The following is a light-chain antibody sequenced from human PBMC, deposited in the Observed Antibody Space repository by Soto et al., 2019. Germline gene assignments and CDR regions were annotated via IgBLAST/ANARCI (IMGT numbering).Light chain of an antibody. CDR3: HQRTNWPIT. CDR1: QGVDRY. Sequence: PPTLSKSPGERATLSCRASQGVDRYLAWYQQKPGQAPRLLIYDASNRATGIPARFSGSGSGTDFTLTISSLEPEDFAVYYCHQRTNWPITFGQGTRLEI. V-gene: IGKV3-11*01. J-gene: IGKJ5*01. CDR2: DAS.